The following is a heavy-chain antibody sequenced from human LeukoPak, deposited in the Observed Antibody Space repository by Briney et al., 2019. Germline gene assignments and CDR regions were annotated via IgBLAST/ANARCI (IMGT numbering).Heavy chain of an antibody. J-gene: IGHJ6*02. CDR3: AKHLRYCSSTSCYTVYYYYYGMDV. Sequence: GGSLRLSCAASGFTFSSYGMHWVREAPGKGLEWVAVISYDGSNKYYADSVKGRFTISRDNSKNTLYLQMNSLRAEDTAVYYCAKHLRYCSSTSCYTVYYYYYGMDVWGQGTTVTVSS. V-gene: IGHV3-30*18. D-gene: IGHD2-2*02. CDR2: ISYDGSNK. CDR1: GFTFSSYG.